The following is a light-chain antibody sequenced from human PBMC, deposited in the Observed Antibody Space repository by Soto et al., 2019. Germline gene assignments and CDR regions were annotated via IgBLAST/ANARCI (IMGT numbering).Light chain of an antibody. V-gene: IGKV1-33*01. CDR2: DAS. J-gene: IGKJ3*01. Sequence: DIPMTQSPSSLSASVGDRVTITCQASQDISNYLNWYQQKPGKAPKLLIYDASNLETGVPSRFSGSGSGTDFTFTISSLQPEDVATYDCQQYDNLPPSFTFGPGTKVDIK. CDR1: QDISNY. CDR3: QQYDNLPPSFT.